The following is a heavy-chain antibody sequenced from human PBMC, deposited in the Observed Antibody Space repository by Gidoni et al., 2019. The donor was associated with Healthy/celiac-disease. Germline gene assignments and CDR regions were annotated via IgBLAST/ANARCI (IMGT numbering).Heavy chain of an antibody. CDR2: INHSGST. CDR3: ARGRGYGPRRHAFDI. V-gene: IGHV4-34*01. CDR1: GGSFSGYY. D-gene: IGHD5-18*01. Sequence: QVQLQQWGAGLLKPSETLSLTCAVYGGSFSGYYWSWIRQPPGKGLEWIGEINHSGSTNYNPSLKSRVTISVDTSKNQFSLKLSSVTAADTAVYYCARGRGYGPRRHAFDIWGQGTMVTVSS. J-gene: IGHJ3*02.